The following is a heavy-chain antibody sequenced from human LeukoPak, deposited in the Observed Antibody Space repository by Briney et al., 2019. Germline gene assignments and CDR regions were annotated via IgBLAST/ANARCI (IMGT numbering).Heavy chain of an antibody. Sequence: PSETLSLTCTVSGYSISSGYYWGWIRQPPGKGLEWIGSIYHSGSTYYNPSLKSRVTISVDTSKNQFSLKLSSVTAADTAVYYCARDDGYPLDYFDYWGQGTLVTVSS. CDR2: IYHSGST. D-gene: IGHD6-25*01. CDR3: ARDDGYPLDYFDY. V-gene: IGHV4-38-2*02. CDR1: GYSISSGYY. J-gene: IGHJ4*02.